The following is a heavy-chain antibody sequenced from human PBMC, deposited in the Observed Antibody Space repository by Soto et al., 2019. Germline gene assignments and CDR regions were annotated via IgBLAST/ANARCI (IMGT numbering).Heavy chain of an antibody. CDR3: ARMGYCSGGSCYQFDY. CDR2: IDWDDDK. D-gene: IGHD2-15*01. J-gene: IGHJ4*02. V-gene: IGHV2-70*11. CDR1: VFSLSTSGMC. Sequence: GSGPKLVNPTQTLTLTFTFSVFSLSTSGMCVSWIRQPPGKALEWLARIDWDDDKYYSTSLKTRLTISKDTSKNQVVLTMTNMDPVDTATYYCARMGYCSGGSCYQFDYWGQGTLVTVSS.